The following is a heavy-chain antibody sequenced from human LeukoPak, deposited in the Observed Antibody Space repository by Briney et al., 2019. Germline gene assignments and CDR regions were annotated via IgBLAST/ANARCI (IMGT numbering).Heavy chain of an antibody. D-gene: IGHD3-3*01. J-gene: IGHJ4*02. Sequence: GGSLRLSCAASGFTFSSYSMNWVRQAPGKGLEWVSSISSSSSYIYYADSVKGRFTISRDNAKNSLYLQMNSLRAEDTAVYYCARDRVVFTIFGVAPLDYWGQGTLVTVSS. CDR2: ISSSSSYI. CDR1: GFTFSSYS. CDR3: ARDRVVFTIFGVAPLDY. V-gene: IGHV3-21*01.